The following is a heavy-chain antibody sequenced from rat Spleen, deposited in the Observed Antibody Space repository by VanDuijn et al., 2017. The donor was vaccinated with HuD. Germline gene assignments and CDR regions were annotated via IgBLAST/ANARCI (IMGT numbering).Heavy chain of an antibody. CDR3: TTSITTRLDY. Sequence: EVQLVESDGGLVQPGRSLKLSCAASGFIFSDHYVAWVRQTPTEGLEWVATINYDGRSTFYRDSVKGRFTVSRDNAKSTLYLQMDSLRSEDTATYYWTTSITTRLDYWGQGVMVTVSS. CDR1: GFIFSDHY. CDR2: INYDGRST. V-gene: IGHV5-20*01. D-gene: IGHD1-10*01. J-gene: IGHJ2*01.